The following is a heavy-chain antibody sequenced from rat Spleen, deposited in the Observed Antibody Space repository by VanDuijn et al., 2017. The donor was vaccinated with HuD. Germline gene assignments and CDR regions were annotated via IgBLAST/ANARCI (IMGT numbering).Heavy chain of an antibody. CDR2: ISVGAVNT. V-gene: IGHV5-25*01. CDR3: ARHAGYYSGDYIMDA. Sequence: EVRLVESGGGLVQPGRSMKLSCAASGFTFSNYYMAWVRQAPTKGLEWVASISVGAVNTYYRDSVKGRFTISSDNAKITLFLQMDSLRSEDTATYYCARHAGYYSGDYIMDAWGQGASVTVSS. D-gene: IGHD1-1*01. CDR1: GFTFSNYY. J-gene: IGHJ4*01.